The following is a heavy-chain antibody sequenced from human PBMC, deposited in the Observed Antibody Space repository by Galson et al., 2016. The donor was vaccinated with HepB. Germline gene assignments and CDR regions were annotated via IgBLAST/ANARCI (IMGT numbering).Heavy chain of an antibody. CDR1: RGSVRSGSHY. D-gene: IGHD2-8*01. V-gene: IGHV4-61*01. CDR2: IYSSGST. J-gene: IGHJ6*02. Sequence: ETLSLTCTVSRGSVRSGSHYWTWIRQPPGKGLEWIGYIYSSGSTNYNRSLKSRVTMSVDTSKNQFSLKVNSVTAADTAVYYCARALMDDYNYSGMDVWGQGTKVTVSS. CDR3: ARALMDDYNYSGMDV.